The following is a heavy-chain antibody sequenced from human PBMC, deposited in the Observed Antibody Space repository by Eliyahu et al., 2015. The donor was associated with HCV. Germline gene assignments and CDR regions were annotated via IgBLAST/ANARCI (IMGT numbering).Heavy chain of an antibody. V-gene: IGHV4-59*01. Sequence: QVQLQESGPGLVKPSETLSLTCSVXGGSISXNYWSWIRQPPGKGLEWIGYMYNSGTTSYSPSLKSRVTISVDTSKNQFSLKLSSVTAADTAVYYCARGGMDWGLYSSLSWGVDSWGQGTLVTVSS. CDR2: MYNSGTT. J-gene: IGHJ4*02. CDR3: ARGGMDWGLYSSLSWGVDS. CDR1: GGSISXNY. D-gene: IGHD3/OR15-3a*01.